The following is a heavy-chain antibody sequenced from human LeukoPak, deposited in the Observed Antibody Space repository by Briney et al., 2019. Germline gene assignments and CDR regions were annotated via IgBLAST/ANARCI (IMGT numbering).Heavy chain of an antibody. J-gene: IGHJ3*02. Sequence: PGGSLRLSCAASGFTFSSYAMHWVRQAPGKGLEWVAVISYDGSNKYYADSVKGRFTISRDNSKNTLYLQMNSLRAEDTAVYYCARWLTDRHDAFDIWGQGTIVTVSS. CDR1: GFTFSSYA. CDR3: ARWLTDRHDAFDI. D-gene: IGHD6-6*01. V-gene: IGHV3-30-3*01. CDR2: ISYDGSNK.